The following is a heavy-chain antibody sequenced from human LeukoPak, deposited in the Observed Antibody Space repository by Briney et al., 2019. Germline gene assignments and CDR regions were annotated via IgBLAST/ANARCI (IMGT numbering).Heavy chain of an antibody. CDR1: GGTFSSYA. CDR2: IIPIFGTA. D-gene: IGHD4-11*01. Sequence: SVKVSCKASGGTFSSYAISWVRQAPGQGLEWMGGIIPIFGTANYAQKFQGRVTMTRDTSTSTVYMELSSLRSEDTAVYYCARQQGLQNLNFDYWGQGTLVTVSS. V-gene: IGHV1-69*05. J-gene: IGHJ4*02. CDR3: ARQQGLQNLNFDY.